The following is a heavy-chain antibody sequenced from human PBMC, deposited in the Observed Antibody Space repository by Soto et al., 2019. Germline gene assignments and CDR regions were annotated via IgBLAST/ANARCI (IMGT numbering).Heavy chain of an antibody. Sequence: EVQLLESGGGLVQPGGSLRLSCAASGFTFSSYAMSWVRQAPGKGLEWVSAISGGGDNTYSADSVKGRFTISRDNSKNTLYLQMNSLRAEDTAVYYCARDQGATTNYYGMDVWGQGTTVTVSS. CDR2: ISGGGDNT. CDR1: GFTFSSYA. J-gene: IGHJ6*02. V-gene: IGHV3-23*01. CDR3: ARDQGATTNYYGMDV. D-gene: IGHD5-12*01.